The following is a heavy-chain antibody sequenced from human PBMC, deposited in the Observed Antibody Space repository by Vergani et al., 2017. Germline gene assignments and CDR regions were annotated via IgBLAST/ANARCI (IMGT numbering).Heavy chain of an antibody. D-gene: IGHD2-21*01. CDR3: SRRNCGVNCPKYKWRAP. J-gene: IGHJ5*02. CDR2: IYPNGNG. Sequence: QVQLQESGPGLVKPSQTLSLTCTVSGASMSSVGYYWTWIRQPAGRGLEWRGRIYPNGNGTYNESLRSRLTMSIDTSRSQFSLSLSSVTAADPAVYYCSRRNCGVNCPKYKWRAPWGRGSLVTFAS. V-gene: IGHV4-61*02. CDR1: GASMSSVGYY.